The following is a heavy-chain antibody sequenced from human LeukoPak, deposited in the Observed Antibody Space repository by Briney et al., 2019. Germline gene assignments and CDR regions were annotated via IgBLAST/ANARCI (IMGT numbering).Heavy chain of an antibody. V-gene: IGHV3-23*01. CDR1: GFTFTSYA. Sequence: GGSLRLSCAASGFTFTSYAMSWVRQAPGKGLEWVSSISGSGGGTFYADSVKGRFTISRDNSKNTLYLQMNSLRVEDTAVYYCAKAPRFGDHATEYYYYYMHVWGKGTTVTISS. CDR3: AKAPRFGDHATEYYYYYMHV. CDR2: ISGSGGGT. D-gene: IGHD3-16*01. J-gene: IGHJ6*03.